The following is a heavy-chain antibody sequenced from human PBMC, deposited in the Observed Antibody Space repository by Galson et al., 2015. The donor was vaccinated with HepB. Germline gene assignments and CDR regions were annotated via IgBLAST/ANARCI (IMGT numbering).Heavy chain of an antibody. V-gene: IGHV3-23*01. CDR2: IKGGGDT. CDR1: GFTFSSYT. D-gene: IGHD3-22*01. Sequence: SLRLSCAASGFTFSSYTMGWVRQAPGKGLEWVSGIKGGGDTYYADSVKGRFSISRDNSKNTWYLQMNSLRAEDTAVYHCAKTDSIYIRRPFDLWGQGTMVTVSS. J-gene: IGHJ3*01. CDR3: AKTDSIYIRRPFDL.